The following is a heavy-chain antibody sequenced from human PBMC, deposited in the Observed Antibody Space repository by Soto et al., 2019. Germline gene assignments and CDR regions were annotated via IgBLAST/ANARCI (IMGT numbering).Heavy chain of an antibody. CDR3: ARLDLCYDY. Sequence: QVQLQESGPGLVKPSQTLSLTCNVSVGAITNDGYYWSWIRQHPGKALEWIGNIHYIGVTYYNPTLKSRAAISVDISKHXFSLKLNSVTAADTAVYYCARLDLCYDYWGQGILVTVSS. CDR2: IHYIGVT. CDR1: VGAITNDGYY. D-gene: IGHD2-15*01. J-gene: IGHJ4*02. V-gene: IGHV4-31*03.